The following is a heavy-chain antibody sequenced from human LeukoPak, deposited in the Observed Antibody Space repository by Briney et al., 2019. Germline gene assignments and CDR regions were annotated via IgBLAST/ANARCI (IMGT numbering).Heavy chain of an antibody. CDR1: GFTFSTYS. Sequence: PGGSLRLSCAASGFTFSTYSMSWVRQAPGKGLEWVSAIDGGSASIYYADSVKGRFTISRDNSKNTLYLQMNSLRAEDTAVYYCAKRGDGPSYDYWGQGTLVTVSS. CDR2: IDGGSASI. J-gene: IGHJ4*02. D-gene: IGHD5-24*01. CDR3: AKRGDGPSYDY. V-gene: IGHV3-23*01.